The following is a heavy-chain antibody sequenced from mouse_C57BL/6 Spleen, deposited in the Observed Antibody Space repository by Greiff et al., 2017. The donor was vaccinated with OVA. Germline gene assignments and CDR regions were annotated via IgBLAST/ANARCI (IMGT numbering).Heavy chain of an antibody. CDR3: AIDYYGSSPWFAY. J-gene: IGHJ3*01. CDR2: IYPSDGST. Sequence: VQLQQSDAELVKPGASVKLSCKASGYTFTDHSIHWMKQRPEQGLEWIGYIYPSDGSTKYNQKFKGKATLTADKSSSTAYMRLNSLTSEDSAVYFCAIDYYGSSPWFAYWGKGTLVTVSA. D-gene: IGHD1-1*01. V-gene: IGHV1-78*01. CDR1: GYTFTDHS.